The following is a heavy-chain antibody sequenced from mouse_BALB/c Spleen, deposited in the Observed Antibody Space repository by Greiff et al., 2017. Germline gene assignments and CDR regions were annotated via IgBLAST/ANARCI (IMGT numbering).Heavy chain of an antibody. V-gene: IGHV5-17*02. J-gene: IGHJ3*01. CDR1: GFTFSSFG. D-gene: IGHD2-12*01. CDR2: ISSGSSTI. CDR3: ARRDYSPAWFAY. Sequence: EVQLVESGGGLVQPGGSRKLSCAASGFTFSSFGMHWVRQAPEKGLEWVAYISSGSSTIYYADTVKGRFTISRDNPKNTLFLQMTSLRSEDTAMYYCARRDYSPAWFAYWGQGTLVTVSA.